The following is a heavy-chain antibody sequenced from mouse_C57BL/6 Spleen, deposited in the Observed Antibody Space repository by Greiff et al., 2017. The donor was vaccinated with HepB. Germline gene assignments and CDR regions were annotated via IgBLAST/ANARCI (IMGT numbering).Heavy chain of an antibody. J-gene: IGHJ2*01. CDR3: ARSDEDYFDY. V-gene: IGHV1-7*01. CDR1: GYTFTSYW. Sequence: QVQLQQSGAELAKPGASVKLSCKASGYTFTSYWMHWVKQRPGQGLEWIGYINPSSGYTKYNQKFKAKATLTADKSSSTAYMQLSSLTYEDSAVYYCARSDEDYFDYWGQGTTLTVSS. D-gene: IGHD2-3*01. CDR2: INPSSGYT.